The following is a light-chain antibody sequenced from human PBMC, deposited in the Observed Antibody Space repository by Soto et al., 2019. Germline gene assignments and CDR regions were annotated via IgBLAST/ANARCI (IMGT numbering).Light chain of an antibody. J-gene: IGKJ4*01. CDR1: QSVSSN. CDR2: VAS. V-gene: IGKV3-15*01. Sequence: EIVMTQSPATLSVSPGERATLSCRASQSVSSNLAWYQQQPGQTPKLLIYVASTRATGIPARFSGSGSGTECTLTISSLQSEDFAVYYCQQYNVWPLTFGGGTKVEFK. CDR3: QQYNVWPLT.